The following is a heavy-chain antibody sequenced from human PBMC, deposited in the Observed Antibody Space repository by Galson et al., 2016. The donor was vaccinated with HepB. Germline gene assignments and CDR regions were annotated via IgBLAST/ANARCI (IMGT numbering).Heavy chain of an antibody. CDR1: GFTFSSHW. CDR3: ANHRG. V-gene: IGHV3-7*03. J-gene: IGHJ4*02. D-gene: IGHD1-14*01. Sequence: SPRLSCAASGFTFSSHWMHWVRQAPGKGLEWVANINQDGGEKYYVDSVKGRFTISRDNAKNSLYLQMNSLRAEDTAVFYCANHRGWGQGTLVTVSS. CDR2: INQDGGEK.